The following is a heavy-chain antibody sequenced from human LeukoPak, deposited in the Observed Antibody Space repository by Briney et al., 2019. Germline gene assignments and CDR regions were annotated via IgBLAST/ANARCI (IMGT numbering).Heavy chain of an antibody. Sequence: GESLKISCKGSGYSFTSYWIGWVRQMPGKGLEWMGIIYPGDSDARYSPSFQGQVTISADKAISTAYLQWSSLKASDTAMYYCARHRPDYSESSPFDYWGQGTLVTVSS. CDR3: ARHRPDYSESSPFDY. CDR2: IYPGDSDA. D-gene: IGHD2-15*01. V-gene: IGHV5-51*01. J-gene: IGHJ4*02. CDR1: GYSFTSYW.